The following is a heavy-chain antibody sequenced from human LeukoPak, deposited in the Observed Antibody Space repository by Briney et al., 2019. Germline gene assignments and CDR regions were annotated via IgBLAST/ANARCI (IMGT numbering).Heavy chain of an antibody. V-gene: IGHV3-30*04. D-gene: IGHD2/OR15-2a*01. CDR3: ARDAQDYFDSTTSFDY. J-gene: IGHJ4*02. Sequence: SLRLSCAASGFTFRTYAMHWFIQAPPQRLQWVAGISYDGSRTHTADSVKGRITISRDNSEDTVYLHMNILRPKDTAVYYCARDAQDYFDSTTSFDYWGQGTLLIVPS. CDR2: ISYDGSRT. CDR1: GFTFRTYA.